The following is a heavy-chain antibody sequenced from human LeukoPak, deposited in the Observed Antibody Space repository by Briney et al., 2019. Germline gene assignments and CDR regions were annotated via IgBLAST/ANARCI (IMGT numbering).Heavy chain of an antibody. CDR2: INHSGST. D-gene: IGHD1-26*01. J-gene: IGHJ5*02. CDR3: ARGQWEIRFDP. V-gene: IGHV4-34*01. CDR1: GGSFSGYY. Sequence: PSETLSLTCAVSGGSFSGYYWSWIRQPPGKGLEWIGEINHSGSTNYNPSLKSRVTISVDTSKNQFSLKLNSVTAADTAVYYCARGQWEIRFDPWGQGTLVTVSS.